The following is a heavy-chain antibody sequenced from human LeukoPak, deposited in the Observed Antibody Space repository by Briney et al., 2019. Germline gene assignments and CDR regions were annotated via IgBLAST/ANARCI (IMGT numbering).Heavy chain of an antibody. CDR3: ARDEGVSFDY. V-gene: IGHV3-21*01. CDR1: GFTFSAYN. CDR2: ISSSSNYI. J-gene: IGHJ4*02. Sequence: GGSLRLSCVTSGFTFSAYNMNWVRQAPGKGLEWVSCISSSSNYIYYADSVKGRFTISRDNAKNSLYLQMNSLRAEDTAVYYCARDEGVSFDYWGQGTRVTVSS.